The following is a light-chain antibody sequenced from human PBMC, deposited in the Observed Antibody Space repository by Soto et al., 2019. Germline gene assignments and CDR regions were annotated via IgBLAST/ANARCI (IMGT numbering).Light chain of an antibody. V-gene: IGKV3-11*01. CDR3: QQRSNWPCS. CDR1: QSVIRS. Sequence: IVLTQSPATLSFSPGERATLSCRASQSVIRSLNWYQQKPGQAPRLIMYDVSTRATGIPARFSGSGYGTEFTLTISVLEPEDFAVYYSQQRSNWPCSFGQGTKVDIK. J-gene: IGKJ1*01. CDR2: DVS.